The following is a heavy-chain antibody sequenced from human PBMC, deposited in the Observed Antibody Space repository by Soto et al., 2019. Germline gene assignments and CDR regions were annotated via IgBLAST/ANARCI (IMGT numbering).Heavy chain of an antibody. CDR2: IYHSGST. CDR1: GYSISSGYY. J-gene: IGHJ6*02. V-gene: IGHV4-38-2*01. D-gene: IGHD3-3*01. CDR3: ARAGRHTYYDFWSGTRDYYYYGMDV. Sequence: SETLSLTCAVSGYSISSGYYWGWIRQPPGKGLEWIGSIYHSGSTYYNPSLKSRVTISVDTSKSQFSLKLSSVTAADTAVYYCARAGRHTYYDFWSGTRDYYYYGMDVWGQGTTVTVSS.